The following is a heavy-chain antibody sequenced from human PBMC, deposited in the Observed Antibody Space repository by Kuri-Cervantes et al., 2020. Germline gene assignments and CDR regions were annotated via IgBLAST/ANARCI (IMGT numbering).Heavy chain of an antibody. Sequence: GSLRLSCAVYGGSFSGYYWSCIRQPPGKGLEWIGEINHSGSTNYNPSLRSRVTISVDTSKNQFSLKLSSVTAADTAVYYCARVGGIYYNFWSGYSYFDYWGQGTLVTVSS. CDR2: INHSGST. CDR3: ARVGGIYYNFWSGYSYFDY. V-gene: IGHV4-34*01. D-gene: IGHD3-3*01. CDR1: GGSFSGYY. J-gene: IGHJ4*02.